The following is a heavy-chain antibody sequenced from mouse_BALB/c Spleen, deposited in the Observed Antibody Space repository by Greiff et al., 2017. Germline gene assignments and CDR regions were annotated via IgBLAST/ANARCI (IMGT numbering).Heavy chain of an antibody. CDR3: ALSTMITTYYFDY. Sequence: EVKVEESGPSLVKPSQTLSLTCSVTGDSITSGYWNWIRKFPGNKLEYMGYISYSGSTYYNPSLKSRISITRDTSKNQYYLQLNSVTTEDTATYYCALSTMITTYYFDYWGQGTTLTVSS. V-gene: IGHV3-8*02. CDR1: GDSITSGY. J-gene: IGHJ2*01. D-gene: IGHD2-4*01. CDR2: ISYSGST.